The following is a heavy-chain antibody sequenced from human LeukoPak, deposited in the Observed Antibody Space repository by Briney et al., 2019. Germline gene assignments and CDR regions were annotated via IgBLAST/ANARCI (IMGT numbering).Heavy chain of an antibody. D-gene: IGHD1-14*01. CDR3: ARDRRTGRRIGYYYYMDV. Sequence: GGSLRLSCAASGFTVSSNYMSWVRQAPGKGLEWVSVIYSAGSTYYAYSVKGRFTISRDNSKNTLYLQMNSLRAEDTAVYYCARDRRTGRRIGYYYYMDVWGKGTTVTVSS. CDR1: GFTVSSNY. V-gene: IGHV3-53*05. CDR2: IYSAGST. J-gene: IGHJ6*03.